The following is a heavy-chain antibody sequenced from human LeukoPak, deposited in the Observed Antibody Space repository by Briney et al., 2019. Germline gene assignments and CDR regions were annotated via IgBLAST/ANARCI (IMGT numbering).Heavy chain of an antibody. CDR1: GFTFSSYE. J-gene: IGHJ3*02. CDR2: ISSSGYTI. CDR3: ARRFNI. V-gene: IGHV3-48*03. Sequence: PGRSLRLSCAASGFTFSSYEMNWVRQAPGKGLEWVSYISSSGYTIYYADSVQGRFTVSRDNAKNSLYLQMDSLRAEDTAVYYCARRFNIWGQGTMVNVSP.